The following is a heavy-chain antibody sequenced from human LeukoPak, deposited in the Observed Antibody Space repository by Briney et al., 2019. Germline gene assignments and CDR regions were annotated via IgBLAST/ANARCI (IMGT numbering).Heavy chain of an antibody. CDR2: INAGNGNT. J-gene: IGHJ4*02. V-gene: IGHV1-3*01. D-gene: IGHD5-18*01. Sequence: ASVKVSCKASGYTFTSYAMHWVRQAPGQRLEWMGWINAGNGNTKYSQKFQGRVTITRDTSASTAYMELSSLRSEDTAVYYCARDAIRVGIQLWSRNYYFDYWGQGTLVTVSS. CDR1: GYTFTSYA. CDR3: ARDAIRVGIQLWSRNYYFDY.